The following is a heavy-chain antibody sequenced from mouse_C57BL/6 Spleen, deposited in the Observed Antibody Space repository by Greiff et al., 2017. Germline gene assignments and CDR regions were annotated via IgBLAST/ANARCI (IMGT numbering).Heavy chain of an antibody. Sequence: QVQLQQPGAELVMPGASVKLSCKASGYTFTSYWMHWVKQRPGQGLEWIGEIDPSDSYTNYNQKFKGKSTLTVDKSSSTAYMQLSSLTSEDSAVYYCARRLYYGSSLYFDYWGQGTTLTVSS. J-gene: IGHJ2*01. V-gene: IGHV1-69*01. CDR1: GYTFTSYW. D-gene: IGHD1-1*01. CDR2: IDPSDSYT. CDR3: ARRLYYGSSLYFDY.